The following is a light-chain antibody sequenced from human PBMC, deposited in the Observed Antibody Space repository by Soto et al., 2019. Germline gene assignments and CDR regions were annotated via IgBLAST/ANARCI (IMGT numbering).Light chain of an antibody. V-gene: IGLV2-14*01. CDR3: SSYTSSSTPVV. J-gene: IGLJ2*01. Sequence: QSVLTQPASVSGSPGQSITISCTGTSCDVGGYNYVSWYQQHPGKAPKLMIYEVSNRPSGVSNRFSGSKSGNTASLTISGLQAEDEADYYCSSYTSSSTPVVFGGGTQLTVL. CDR2: EVS. CDR1: SCDVGGYNY.